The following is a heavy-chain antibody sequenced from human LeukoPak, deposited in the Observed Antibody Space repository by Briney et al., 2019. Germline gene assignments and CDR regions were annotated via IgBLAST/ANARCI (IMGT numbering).Heavy chain of an antibody. D-gene: IGHD2-15*01. V-gene: IGHV3-7*01. CDR2: INKDGSEK. Sequence: PGGSLRLSCVASGFTFSSYWMSWVRQAPGKGLEWVANINKDGSEKYYLDSVKGRFTISRDNAMDSLYLQMNSLRAEDTAVYYCARRYCSGGSCYSVDYWGQGTLDTVSS. CDR3: ARRYCSGGSCYSVDY. CDR1: GFTFSSYW. J-gene: IGHJ4*02.